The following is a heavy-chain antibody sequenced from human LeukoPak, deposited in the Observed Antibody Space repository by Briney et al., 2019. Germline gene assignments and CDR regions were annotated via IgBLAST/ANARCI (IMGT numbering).Heavy chain of an antibody. V-gene: IGHV3-49*03. D-gene: IGHD3-22*01. CDR1: GFTFGDYA. CDR2: IRSKAYGGTT. CDR3: AKAREARRPHYDSSGHELFQATDAFDI. Sequence: GRSLRLFCTASGFTFGDYAMSWFRQAPGKGLEWVGFIRSKAYGGTTEYAASVKGRFTISRDDSKSIAYLQMNSLKTEDTAVYYCAKAREARRPHYDSSGHELFQATDAFDIWGQGTMVTVSS. J-gene: IGHJ3*02.